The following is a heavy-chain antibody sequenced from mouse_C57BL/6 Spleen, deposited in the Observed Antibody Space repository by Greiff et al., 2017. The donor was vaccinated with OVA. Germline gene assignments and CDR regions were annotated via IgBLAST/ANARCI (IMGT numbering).Heavy chain of an antibody. D-gene: IGHD1-1*01. J-gene: IGHJ1*03. Sequence: VQLQQPGAELVMPGASVKLSCKASGYTFTSYWMHWVKQRPGQGLEWIGEIDPSDSYTNYNQKFKGKSTLTVDKSSRTAYMQLRSLTSEDSAVYYCAIGSIATVVARYWYVDVWGTGTTVTVST. CDR2: IDPSDSYT. V-gene: IGHV1-69*01. CDR3: AIGSIATVVARYWYVDV. CDR1: GYTFTSYW.